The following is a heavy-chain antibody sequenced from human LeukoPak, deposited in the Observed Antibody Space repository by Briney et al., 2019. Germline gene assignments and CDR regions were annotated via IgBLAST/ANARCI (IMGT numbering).Heavy chain of an antibody. CDR3: VRDGEGVAISVNYWFDP. CDR1: GFTFTSYD. Sequence: ASVTVSCKASGFTFTSYDINWVRQASGQGLEWMGWMNPNNGNTGYAQKFQGKVTMTRDTSISTAYMELRGLRSEDTAVYYCVRDGEGVAISVNYWFDPWGQGTLVTVSS. J-gene: IGHJ5*02. D-gene: IGHD3-10*01. V-gene: IGHV1-8*01. CDR2: MNPNNGNT.